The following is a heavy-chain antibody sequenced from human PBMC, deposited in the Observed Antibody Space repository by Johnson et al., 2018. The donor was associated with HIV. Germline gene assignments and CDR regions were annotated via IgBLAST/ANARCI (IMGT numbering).Heavy chain of an antibody. V-gene: IGHV3-30-3*01. CDR1: GFTFSIYA. J-gene: IGHJ3*02. CDR2: ISYDGST. Sequence: QVQLVESGGGVVQPGRSLRLSCAASGFTFSIYAMYWVRQAPGKGLEWVAVISYDGSTYYADSVKGRFTISRDNSKNTLYLQMNSLRAEDTAVYYCAKVGIAAAEGAFDIWGQGTMVTVSS. CDR3: AKVGIAAAEGAFDI. D-gene: IGHD6-13*01.